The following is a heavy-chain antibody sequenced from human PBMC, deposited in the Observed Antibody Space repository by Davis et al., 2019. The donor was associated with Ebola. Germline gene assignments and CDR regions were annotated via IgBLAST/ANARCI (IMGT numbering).Heavy chain of an antibody. Sequence: GESLKISCVASGFTFSPHWMHWVRRAPGKGLEWVSRITSDGRDTHYVDSVKGRFTISRDNAKSTVFLQMTRLRVEDTAIYYCVRDGSQFEFDYWGQGTLVTVSS. CDR1: GFTFSPHW. CDR2: ITSDGRDT. D-gene: IGHD1-1*01. J-gene: IGHJ4*02. CDR3: VRDGSQFEFDY. V-gene: IGHV3-74*01.